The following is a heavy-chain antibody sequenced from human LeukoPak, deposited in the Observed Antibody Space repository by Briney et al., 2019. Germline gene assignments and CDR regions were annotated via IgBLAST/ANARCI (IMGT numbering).Heavy chain of an antibody. Sequence: SETLSLTCTVSGDSMSSYYWCWIRQPPGKGLEWIADMSYSGSTSYNPSLKSRVTISADTSKKQSSLKVSSVTAADTAVYYCARAPQWAAAGTFDYWGQGTLVTVSS. CDR1: GDSMSSYY. V-gene: IGHV4-59*01. J-gene: IGHJ4*02. CDR2: MSYSGST. CDR3: ARAPQWAAAGTFDY. D-gene: IGHD6-13*01.